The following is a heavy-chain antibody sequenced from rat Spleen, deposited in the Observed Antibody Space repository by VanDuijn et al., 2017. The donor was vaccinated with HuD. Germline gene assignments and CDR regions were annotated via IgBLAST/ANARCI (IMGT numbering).Heavy chain of an antibody. CDR2: ISPSGDST. J-gene: IGHJ1*01. CDR3: ARQVYLYWYFDF. D-gene: IGHD2-1*01. V-gene: IGHV5-25*01. CDR1: GFTFSYYD. Sequence: EVQLVESGGALVQPGRSLELSCVASGFTFSYYDMAWVRQAPTKGLEWVASISPSGDSTSYRDSVKGRFTVSRDNAKSTLYLQMDSLRSEDSATYCCARQVYLYWYFDFWGPGNMVTVSS.